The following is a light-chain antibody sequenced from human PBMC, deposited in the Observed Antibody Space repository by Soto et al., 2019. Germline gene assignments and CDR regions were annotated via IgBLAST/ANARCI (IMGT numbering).Light chain of an antibody. J-gene: IGLJ3*02. CDR1: SSDIGDYNF. CDR2: EVS. CDR3: NSYTSGSTPLV. V-gene: IGLV2-14*01. Sequence: QSVLTQPASVSGSPGQSITISCTGTSSDIGDYNFVSWYQHHPGKPPKLLIYEVSYRPSGVSNRFSGSKSGNTASLTISGLQAGDEADYYYNSYTSGSTPLVFGGGTKLTVL.